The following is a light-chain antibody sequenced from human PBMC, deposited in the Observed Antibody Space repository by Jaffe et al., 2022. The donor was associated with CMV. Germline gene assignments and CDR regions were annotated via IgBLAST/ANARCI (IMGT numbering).Light chain of an antibody. J-gene: IGKJ4*01. Sequence: DIQMTQSPSSLSASVGDRVTITCRANQDIGNSLNWYQQKSGKAPKLLIYGESNLETGVPSRFSGSGSGRDFTFTISSLQPEDVAAYYCQQSYNFPLTFGGGTKVEIK. CDR1: QDIGNS. CDR3: QQSYNFPLT. V-gene: IGKV1-33*01. CDR2: GES.